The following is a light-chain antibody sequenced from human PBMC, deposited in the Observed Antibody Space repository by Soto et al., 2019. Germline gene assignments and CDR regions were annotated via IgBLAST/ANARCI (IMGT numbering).Light chain of an antibody. V-gene: IGKV1-9*01. Sequence: DIQLTQSPSFLSASVGDRVTITCRASQGISSYLAWYQQKPGKAPKLLISTASTLQSGVPSRFSGSGSGTEFTLTISTLQHEDFATYSCPQLNNYPRTFGKGTKVEIK. CDR1: QGISSY. J-gene: IGKJ1*01. CDR2: TAS. CDR3: PQLNNYPRT.